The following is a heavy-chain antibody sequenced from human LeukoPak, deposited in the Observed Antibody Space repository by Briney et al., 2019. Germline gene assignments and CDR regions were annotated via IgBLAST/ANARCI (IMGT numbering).Heavy chain of an antibody. Sequence: SETLSLTCTVSGGSISSYYWSWIRQPAGKGLEWIGRIYTSGSTNYNPSLKSRVTMSVDTSKNQFSLKLSSVTAADTAVYYCARETGYSSGWYGYYYYYMDVWGKGTTVTISS. J-gene: IGHJ6*03. CDR2: IYTSGST. CDR1: GGSISSYY. D-gene: IGHD6-19*01. V-gene: IGHV4-4*07. CDR3: ARETGYSSGWYGYYYYYMDV.